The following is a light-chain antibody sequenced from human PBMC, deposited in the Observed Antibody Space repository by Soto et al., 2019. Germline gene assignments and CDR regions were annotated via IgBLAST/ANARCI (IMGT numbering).Light chain of an antibody. Sequence: AIRMTQSPSSFSASTGDRVTITCRASQGISSYLAWYQQKPGKAPKLLIYAASTLQSGVPSRFSGSGSGTDFTLTISCLQSEAFATYYCQQYYSYPQTFGQGTKV. V-gene: IGKV1-8*01. CDR3: QQYYSYPQT. J-gene: IGKJ1*01. CDR2: AAS. CDR1: QGISSY.